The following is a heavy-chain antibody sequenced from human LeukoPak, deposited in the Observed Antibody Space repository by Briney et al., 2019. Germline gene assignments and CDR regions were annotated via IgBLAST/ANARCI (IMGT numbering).Heavy chain of an antibody. J-gene: IGHJ4*02. V-gene: IGHV3-20*04. CDR3: ARDYSNYVGSPTFDY. CDR2: INWNGGST. D-gene: IGHD4-11*01. Sequence: GGSLRLSCAASGFTFDDYGMSWVRQAPGKGLEWVSGINWNGGSTGYADSVKGRFTISRDNAKNSLYLQMNSLRAEDTAVYYCARDYSNYVGSPTFDYWGQGTLVTVSS. CDR1: GFTFDDYG.